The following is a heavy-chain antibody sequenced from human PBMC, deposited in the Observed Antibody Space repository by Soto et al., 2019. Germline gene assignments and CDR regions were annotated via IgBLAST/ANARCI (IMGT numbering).Heavy chain of an antibody. D-gene: IGHD1-20*01. CDR1: GYTFTTYD. CDR2: INPNNDNT. CDR3: AREYGVSGTGRTGFDI. J-gene: IGHJ4*02. Sequence: QVQLVQSGAEVKKPGASVKVSCKASGYTFTTYDINWVRQATGQGLEWIGWINPNNDNTGYGQRFQGRVTMTTNTSISTAYMELGGLTSDDTAVYYCAREYGVSGTGRTGFDIWGQGTLVSVSS. V-gene: IGHV1-8*01.